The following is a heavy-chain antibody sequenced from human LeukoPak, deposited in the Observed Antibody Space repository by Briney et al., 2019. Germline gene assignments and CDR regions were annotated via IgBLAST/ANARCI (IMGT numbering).Heavy chain of an antibody. J-gene: IGHJ4*02. CDR1: GGSISSYY. V-gene: IGHV4-59*01. D-gene: IGHD5-18*01. CDR3: AGVLSYGKMYYFDY. Sequence: PSETLSLTCTVSGGSISSYYWSWIRQPPGKGLEWIGYIYYSGSTNYNPSLKSRVTISVDTSKNQFSLKLSSVTAADTAVYYCAGVLSYGKMYYFDYWGQGTLVTVSS. CDR2: IYYSGST.